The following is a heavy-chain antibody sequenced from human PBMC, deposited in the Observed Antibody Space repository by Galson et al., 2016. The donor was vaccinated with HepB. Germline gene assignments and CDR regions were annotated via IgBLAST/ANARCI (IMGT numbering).Heavy chain of an antibody. J-gene: IGHJ4*02. CDR1: GFTFSSYW. D-gene: IGHD3-10*01. V-gene: IGHV3-74*01. CDR3: ARGFVTLVRGTTATYYFDY. Sequence: SLRLSCAASGFTFSSYWMHWVRQAPGKGLVWVSRINSDGSSTSYADSVKGRFTVSRDNSKDTLYLEMNSLRPEDTAVYYCARGFVTLVRGTTATYYFDYWGQGTLVTVSS. CDR2: INSDGSST.